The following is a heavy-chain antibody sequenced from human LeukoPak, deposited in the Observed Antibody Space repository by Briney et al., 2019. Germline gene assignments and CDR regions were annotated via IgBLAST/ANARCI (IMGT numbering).Heavy chain of an antibody. CDR1: GFTFDDYG. CDR3: ARGGVGATVDYYYMDV. V-gene: IGHV3-20*04. Sequence: PGGSLRLSCAASGFTFDDYGMSWVRHAPGKGLEWVSGINWNGGSTGYADSVKGRFTISRDNAKNSLYLQMNSLRAEDTALYYCARGGVGATVDYYYMDVWGKGTTVTVSS. D-gene: IGHD1-26*01. CDR2: INWNGGST. J-gene: IGHJ6*03.